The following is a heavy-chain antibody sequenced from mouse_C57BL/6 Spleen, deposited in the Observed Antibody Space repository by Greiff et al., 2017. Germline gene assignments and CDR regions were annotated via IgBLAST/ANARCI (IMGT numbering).Heavy chain of an antibody. V-gene: IGHV6-6*01. J-gene: IGHJ2*01. CDR3: THGSSFFYYFDY. CDR2: IRNKANNHAT. Sequence: EVQLVESGGGLVQPGGSMKLSCAASGFTFSDAWMDWVRQSPEKGLEWVAEIRNKANNHATYYAESVKGRFTISRDDSKSSVYLQMNSLRAEDTGIYYCTHGSSFFYYFDYWGQGTTLTVSS. D-gene: IGHD1-1*01. CDR1: GFTFSDAW.